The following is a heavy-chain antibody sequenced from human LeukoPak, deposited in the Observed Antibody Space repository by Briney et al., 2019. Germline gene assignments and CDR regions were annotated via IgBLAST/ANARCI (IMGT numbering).Heavy chain of an antibody. CDR3: ARGSYLDY. CDR1: GYTFAGYG. CDR2: ISAYNGHT. Sequence: ASVKVSCKASGYTFAGYGISWVRQAPGQGLEWMGWISAYNGHTDHAQNLQGRVTMTTDTSTSTGYMEVRSLRSDDTAVYYCARGSYLDYWGQGTLVTVSS. V-gene: IGHV1-18*01. J-gene: IGHJ4*02.